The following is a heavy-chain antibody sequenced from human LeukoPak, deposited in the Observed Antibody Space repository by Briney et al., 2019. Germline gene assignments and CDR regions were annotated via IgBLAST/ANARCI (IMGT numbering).Heavy chain of an antibody. Sequence: GGSLRLSCAASGFTFSDYYMGWIRQAPGKGLEWVSYISSSGSTIYYADSVKGRFTISRDNAKNSLYLQMNGLRAEDTAVYYCARAGNCSGGSCYLTLYYYYYYMDVWGKGTTVTISS. CDR2: ISSSGSTI. V-gene: IGHV3-11*01. CDR1: GFTFSDYY. J-gene: IGHJ6*03. CDR3: ARAGNCSGGSCYLTLYYYYYYMDV. D-gene: IGHD2-15*01.